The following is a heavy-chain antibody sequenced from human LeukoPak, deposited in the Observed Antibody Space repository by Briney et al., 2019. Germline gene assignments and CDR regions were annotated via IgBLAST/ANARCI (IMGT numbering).Heavy chain of an antibody. CDR2: ISSSSSYI. Sequence: MPGGSLRLSCAASGFTFSSYSMNWVRQAPGKGLEWVSSISSSSSYIYYADSVKGRFTISRDNAKNSLYLQMNSLRAEDTAVYYCARDPDDYSIPGGGWGQGTLVTVSS. V-gene: IGHV3-21*01. CDR1: GFTFSSYS. CDR3: ARDPDDYSIPGGG. J-gene: IGHJ4*02. D-gene: IGHD4-11*01.